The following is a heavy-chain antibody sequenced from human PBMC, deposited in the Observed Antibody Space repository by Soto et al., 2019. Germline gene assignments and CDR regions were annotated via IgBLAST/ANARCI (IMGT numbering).Heavy chain of an antibody. Sequence: QVKLQESGPGLVQPAQTLSLSCTVSGGSITSCGIYWIWLRQHPRQGLEWIVYIYHSGSTTYNPSLTRRVTISVDTSNHQSSLTVTGLTVAAAAVYYGARFNSRSGTEYFDYWGQGTLVTVSS. CDR3: ARFNSRSGTEYFDY. CDR2: IYHSGST. CDR1: GGSITSCGIY. J-gene: IGHJ4*02. D-gene: IGHD6-19*01. V-gene: IGHV4-31*03.